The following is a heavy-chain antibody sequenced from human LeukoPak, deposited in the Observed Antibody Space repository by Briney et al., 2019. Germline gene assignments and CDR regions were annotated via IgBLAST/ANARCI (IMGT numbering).Heavy chain of an antibody. Sequence: GGSLRLSCAASGFTLSSNYMSWVRQAPGKGLEGVAVIYSGGSTYYPDSVKGRFTISRDNSKNTLYLQMNSLRAEDTAVYYCAVEFQTTVTLFDYWGKGTLVTVSS. D-gene: IGHD4-17*01. J-gene: IGHJ4*02. V-gene: IGHV3-53*01. CDR2: IYSGGST. CDR1: GFTLSSNY. CDR3: AVEFQTTVTLFDY.